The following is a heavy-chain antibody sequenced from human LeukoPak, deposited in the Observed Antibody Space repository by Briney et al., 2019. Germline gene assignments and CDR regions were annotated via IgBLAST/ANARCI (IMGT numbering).Heavy chain of an antibody. D-gene: IGHD6-19*01. V-gene: IGHV5-51*01. Sequence: GESLKTSFKGSGYRFTSYWIGWVRQMPGKGLGGMGIIYPGDSDTRYSPSFQGQVTISADKPISTAYLQWSSLKASDTAMYYCAREGREAGTWDYYVMDVWGQGTTVTVSS. J-gene: IGHJ6*02. CDR2: IYPGDSDT. CDR3: AREGREAGTWDYYVMDV. CDR1: GYRFTSYW.